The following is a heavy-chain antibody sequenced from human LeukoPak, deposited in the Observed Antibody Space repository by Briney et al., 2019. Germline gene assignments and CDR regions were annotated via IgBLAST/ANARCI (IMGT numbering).Heavy chain of an antibody. Sequence: GGSLRLSCAASGFTFDDYAMHWVRQAPGKGLEWVSGISWNSGSMGYAVSVRGRFTISRDNAKNSLYLQMNSLRAEDTALYYCARESGTYYAVDNWGQGTLVTVSS. V-gene: IGHV3-9*01. D-gene: IGHD1-26*01. CDR1: GFTFDDYA. CDR2: ISWNSGSM. CDR3: ARESGTYYAVDN. J-gene: IGHJ4*02.